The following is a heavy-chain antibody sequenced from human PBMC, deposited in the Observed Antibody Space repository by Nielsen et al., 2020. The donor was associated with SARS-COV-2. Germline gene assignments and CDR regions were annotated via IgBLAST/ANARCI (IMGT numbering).Heavy chain of an antibody. V-gene: IGHV3-9*01. J-gene: IGHJ5*02. D-gene: IGHD2-2*01. Sequence: GGSLRLSCAASGFTFDDHAMHWVRQAPGTVLEWVSGVSSLGRVIVYADSVKGRFTISRDNAKNSLHLQMDNLRVEDTAVYYCAGPASWGQGTLVTVSS. CDR1: GFTFDDHA. CDR2: VSSLGRVI. CDR3: AGPAS.